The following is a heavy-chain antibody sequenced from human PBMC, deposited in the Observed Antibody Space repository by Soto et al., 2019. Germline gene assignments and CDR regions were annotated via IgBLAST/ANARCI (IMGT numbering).Heavy chain of an antibody. CDR2: ITDDGSGT. CDR1: GFTFSRYW. CDR3: ARDQTVTGPITFDY. V-gene: IGHV3-74*01. Sequence: EVQLLESGGGLVQPGGSLRLSCASSGFTFSRYWMHWVRQAPGKGLEFVSRITDDGSGTTYADSVKGRFTISRDNAKNTLYLQMNSMRVDDTAVYFCARDQTVTGPITFDYCGQGTLVTVSS. D-gene: IGHD6-19*01. J-gene: IGHJ4*02.